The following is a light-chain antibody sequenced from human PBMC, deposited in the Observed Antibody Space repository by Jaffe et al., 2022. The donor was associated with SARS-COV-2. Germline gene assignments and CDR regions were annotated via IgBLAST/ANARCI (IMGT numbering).Light chain of an antibody. V-gene: IGLV3-19*01. CDR3: HCRDSSGNHLV. Sequence: SSELTQDPAVSVALGQTVRITCRGDSLRNYYASWYQQKPGQAPVLVSYDDNNRPSGIPDRFSVSSSGNTSSLTITGTQAEDEADYYCHCRDSSGNHLVFGGGTKLTVL. J-gene: IGLJ2*01. CDR2: DDN. CDR1: SLRNYY.